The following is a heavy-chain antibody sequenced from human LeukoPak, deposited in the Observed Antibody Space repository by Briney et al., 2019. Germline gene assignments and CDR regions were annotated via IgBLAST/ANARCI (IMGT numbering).Heavy chain of an antibody. CDR1: GFTFSSYG. D-gene: IGHD5-12*01. Sequence: GRSLRLSCAASGFTFSSYGMHWVRQAPGKGLEWVAVIWYDGSNKYYADSVKGRFTISRDNSKNTLYLQMNSLRAEDTAVYYCARTPSGYGTDYFDYWGQGTLVTVSS. CDR3: ARTPSGYGTDYFDY. CDR2: IWYDGSNK. J-gene: IGHJ4*02. V-gene: IGHV3-33*01.